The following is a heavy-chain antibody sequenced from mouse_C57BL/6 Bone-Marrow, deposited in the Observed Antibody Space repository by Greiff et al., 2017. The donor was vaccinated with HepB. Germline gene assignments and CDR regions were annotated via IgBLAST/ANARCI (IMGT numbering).Heavy chain of an antibody. Sequence: QVQLQQPGAELVKPGASVKMSCKASGYTFTSYWITWVKQRPGQGLEWIGDIFPGSGSTNYNEKFKSKATLTVDTSSSTAYMQLSSLTSEDSAVYYCARRYYGSSWYFDVWGTGTTVTVSS. J-gene: IGHJ1*03. CDR3: ARRYYGSSWYFDV. CDR2: IFPGSGST. V-gene: IGHV1-55*01. D-gene: IGHD1-1*01. CDR1: GYTFTSYW.